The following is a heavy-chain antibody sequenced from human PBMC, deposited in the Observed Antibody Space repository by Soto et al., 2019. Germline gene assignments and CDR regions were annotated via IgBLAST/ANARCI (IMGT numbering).Heavy chain of an antibody. V-gene: IGHV1-2*04. CDR1: GDTFNDYY. J-gene: IGHJ6*03. CDR3: ARESGGATATLDYYYYRDV. Sequence: QVQLVQSGAEVKKPGASVTVSCRSSGDTFNDYYIHWVRQAPGQGLEWMGWINPNGGGTKYAQKFQGWVTMTRDTSIRTVYMQLSRLRSDDTAVYYWARESGGATATLDYYYYRDVWGTGTTVTVSS. D-gene: IGHD5-12*01. CDR2: INPNGGGT.